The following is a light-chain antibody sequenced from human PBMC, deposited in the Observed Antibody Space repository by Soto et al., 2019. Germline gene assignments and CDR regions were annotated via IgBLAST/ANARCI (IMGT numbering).Light chain of an antibody. CDR1: QSVSSSY. V-gene: IGKV3-20*01. J-gene: IGKJ1*01. CDR3: QQYGSSPRT. CDR2: GAS. Sequence: EIVLTQSPGTLSLSPGERATLSCRASQSVSSSYLAWYQQKPGQAPRLLIYGASSRATGIPDRFSGSGSGKDFTLTIIRLGPEVFEVYYGQQYGSSPRTFGQGTKVDIK.